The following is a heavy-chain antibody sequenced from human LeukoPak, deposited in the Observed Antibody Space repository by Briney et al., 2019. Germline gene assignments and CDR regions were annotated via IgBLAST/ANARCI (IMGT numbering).Heavy chain of an antibody. V-gene: IGHV3-23*01. D-gene: IGHD7-27*01. Sequence: TGGSLRLSCAASGFTFTSYPMSWVRQAPGKGREGFSAARGSGGSTFYADSVKGRFTISRDNSKNTLYLQMNSLRAEDTAVYYCAKDRDLTGDRKPGYFDCWGQGTLVTVSS. J-gene: IGHJ4*02. CDR1: GFTFTSYP. CDR3: AKDRDLTGDRKPGYFDC. CDR2: ARGSGGST.